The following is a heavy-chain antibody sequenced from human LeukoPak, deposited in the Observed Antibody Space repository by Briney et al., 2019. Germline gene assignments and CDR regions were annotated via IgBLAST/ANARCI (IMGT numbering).Heavy chain of an antibody. CDR3: AKEGYVAALDY. CDR2: ISGGGGST. V-gene: IGHV3-23*01. CDR1: GFTFSNYA. J-gene: IGHJ4*02. Sequence: GGSLRLSCAASGFTFSNYAMSWVRQAPGKGLEWVSAISGGGGSTYYADSVKGRFTISRDNPKNALFLQMNSLRAEDTAVYYCAKEGYVAALDYWGQGTLVTVSS. D-gene: IGHD6-6*01.